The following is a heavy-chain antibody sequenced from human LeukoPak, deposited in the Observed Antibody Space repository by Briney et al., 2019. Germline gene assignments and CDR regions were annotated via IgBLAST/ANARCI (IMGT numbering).Heavy chain of an antibody. D-gene: IGHD3-10*01. V-gene: IGHV4-30-4*01. J-gene: IGHJ5*02. Sequence: PSESLSLTCTVSGGSISSGDYYWSWIRQPPGKGLEWIGYIYYSGSTYYNPSLKGRVTISVDTSKNQFSLKLSSVTAADTAVYYCARERESYYYGSGSYGPGPFDPWGQGTLVTVSS. CDR2: IYYSGST. CDR1: GGSISSGDYY. CDR3: ARERESYYYGSGSYGPGPFDP.